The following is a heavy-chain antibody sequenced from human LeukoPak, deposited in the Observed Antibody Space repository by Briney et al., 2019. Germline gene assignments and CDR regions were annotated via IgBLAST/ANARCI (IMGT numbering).Heavy chain of an antibody. CDR3: ARGPGAFDI. CDR2: IYRVGSST. D-gene: IGHD7-27*01. J-gene: IGHJ3*02. CDR1: VDLFCADW. V-gene: IGHV3-74*01. Sequence: GGALRLSCVLSVDLFCADWIYSGPHAPGERVVWVSRIYRVGSSTIYADSGRGRFTISRDNAKTTLFLQMNSLRAEDSAVYYCARGPGAFDIWGQGTMVTVSS.